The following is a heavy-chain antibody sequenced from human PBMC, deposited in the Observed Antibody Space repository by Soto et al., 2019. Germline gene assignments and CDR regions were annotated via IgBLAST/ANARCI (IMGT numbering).Heavy chain of an antibody. Sequence: SETLSLTCTVSGGSISSGGYYWSWIRQHPGKGLEWIGYIHHTGTTYYNPSLKSRVTISVDTSKNQFSLKLSSVTAADTAVYYCARGRIQQWDPFDYWGQGTLVT. D-gene: IGHD5-18*01. J-gene: IGHJ4*02. CDR3: ARGRIQQWDPFDY. V-gene: IGHV4-31*03. CDR1: GGSISSGGYY. CDR2: IHHTGTT.